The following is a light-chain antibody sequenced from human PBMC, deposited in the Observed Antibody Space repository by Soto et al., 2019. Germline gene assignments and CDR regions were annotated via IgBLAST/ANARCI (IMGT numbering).Light chain of an antibody. CDR1: QSISSN. Sequence: MTQSPATLSVSPGERATLSCRASQSISSNLAWYQQKPGKAPRLLISGASTRDSGIPSRFSGSGSGTEFTLTISSLQSEDFAVYYCQQYHDSPMTFGPGTKVDIK. V-gene: IGKV3-15*01. CDR2: GAS. CDR3: QQYHDSPMT. J-gene: IGKJ3*01.